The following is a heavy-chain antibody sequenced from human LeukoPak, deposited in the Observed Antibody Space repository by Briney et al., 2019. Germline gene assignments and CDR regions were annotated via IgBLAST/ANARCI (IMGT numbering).Heavy chain of an antibody. V-gene: IGHV3-23*01. CDR2: ISGSGGST. D-gene: IGHD4-17*01. CDR1: GNTFSSYA. CDR3: AKYLRATVTTRDAFDI. J-gene: IGHJ3*02. Sequence: QPGGSLRLSCAASGNTFSSYAMSWVRQAPGTGLEWVSEISGSGGSTYYADSVKGRSTISRDNSKNTRYLQMNSLRAEDTAVYYCAKYLRATVTTRDAFDIWGQGTMVTVSS.